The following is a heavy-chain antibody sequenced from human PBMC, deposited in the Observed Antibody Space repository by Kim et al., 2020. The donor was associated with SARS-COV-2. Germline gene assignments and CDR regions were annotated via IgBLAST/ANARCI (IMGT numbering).Heavy chain of an antibody. Sequence: YNPSLKSRVTISVDTSKNQFSLKLSSVTAADTAVYYCARGYSYGYAFFDYWGQGTLVTVSS. J-gene: IGHJ4*02. CDR3: ARGYSYGYAFFDY. D-gene: IGHD5-18*01. V-gene: IGHV4-59*09.